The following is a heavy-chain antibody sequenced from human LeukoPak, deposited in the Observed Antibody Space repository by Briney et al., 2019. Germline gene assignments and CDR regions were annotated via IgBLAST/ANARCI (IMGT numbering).Heavy chain of an antibody. J-gene: IGHJ3*02. CDR3: ARRSAAKDAFDI. Sequence: PGGSLRLSCAASGFTFISYWMHWVRQAPGKGLVWVSRINSDGSSTSYADSVKGRFTISRDNAKNTLYLQMNSLRAEDTAVYYCARRSAAKDAFDIWGQETMVAVSS. V-gene: IGHV3-74*01. CDR2: INSDGSST. D-gene: IGHD6-25*01. CDR1: GFTFISYW.